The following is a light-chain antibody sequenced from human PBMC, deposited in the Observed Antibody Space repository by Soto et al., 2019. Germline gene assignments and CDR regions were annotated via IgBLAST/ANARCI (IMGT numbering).Light chain of an antibody. CDR3: HHYGRSPGT. CDR1: QSVSSTY. CDR2: GAS. J-gene: IGKJ1*01. Sequence: EIVLTQSPGTLSLSPGERATLPCRASQSVSSTYLAWYQQKPGQAPRLFIYGASSRATGIPDRFSGSGAGTDFTLTISRLQPEDFAVYYCHHYGRSPGTFGQGTKV. V-gene: IGKV3-20*01.